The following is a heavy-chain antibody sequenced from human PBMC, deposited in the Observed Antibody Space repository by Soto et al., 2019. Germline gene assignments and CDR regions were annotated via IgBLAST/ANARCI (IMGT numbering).Heavy chain of an antibody. V-gene: IGHV3-9*01. D-gene: IGHD2-8*01. J-gene: IGHJ6*02. CDR3: AKAEYCTNGVCGGMDV. Sequence: EVQLVESGGGLVQPGRSLRLSCAASGFTFDDYAMHWVRQAPGKGLEWVSGISWNSGSIGYADSVKGRFTISRDNAKNSLYLQMNSLRAEDTALYYCAKAEYCTNGVCGGMDVWGQGTTVTVSS. CDR1: GFTFDDYA. CDR2: ISWNSGSI.